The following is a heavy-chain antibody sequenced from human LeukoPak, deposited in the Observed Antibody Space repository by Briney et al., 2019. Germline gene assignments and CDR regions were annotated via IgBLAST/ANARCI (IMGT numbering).Heavy chain of an antibody. J-gene: IGHJ4*02. V-gene: IGHV3-23*01. CDR3: AKGSAAARPYYFDS. CDR2: ISTNGVNT. CDR1: GFTFGNYA. D-gene: IGHD6-6*01. Sequence: GGSLRLSCQTSGFTFGNYAMSWVRQAQGKELEWISAISTNGVNTYYADSVKGRSTISRDNSRHTLSLQMNGLRADDTAVYYCAKGSAAARPYYFDSWGQGTLVAVSS.